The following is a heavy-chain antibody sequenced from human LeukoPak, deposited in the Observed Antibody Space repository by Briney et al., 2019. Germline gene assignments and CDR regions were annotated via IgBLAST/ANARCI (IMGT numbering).Heavy chain of an antibody. D-gene: IGHD5-18*01. V-gene: IGHV3-23*01. CDR1: GFTFISHA. CDR2: ISSSSDHI. J-gene: IGHJ4*02. Sequence: GGSLRLSCAASGFTFISHAMSWVRQAPGKGLEWVSAISSSSDHIYYADSVQGRFTISRDNSKNTLYLQMNSLRAEDTALYYCANFVDTSMGGNDYWGQGTLVTVSS. CDR3: ANFVDTSMGGNDY.